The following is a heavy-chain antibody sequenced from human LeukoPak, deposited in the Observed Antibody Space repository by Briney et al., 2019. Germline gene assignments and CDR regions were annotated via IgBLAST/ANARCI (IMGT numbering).Heavy chain of an antibody. CDR3: AKDRGSYGAFDI. J-gene: IGHJ3*02. CDR1: GFTFNDFA. CDR2: ISGSGGST. D-gene: IGHD3-16*01. Sequence: GGSLRLSCAASGFTFNDFAMHWVRQAPGKGLEWVSAISGSGGSTYYADSVKGRFTISRDNSKNTLYLQMNSLRAEDTAVYYCAKDRGSYGAFDIWGQGTMVTVSS. V-gene: IGHV3-23*01.